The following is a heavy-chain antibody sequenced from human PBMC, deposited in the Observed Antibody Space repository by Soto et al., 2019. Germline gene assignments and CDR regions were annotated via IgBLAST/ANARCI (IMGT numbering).Heavy chain of an antibody. J-gene: IGHJ4*02. CDR3: ARAGYCSGGTCFHGNCDY. CDR2: INPNGGST. Sequence: QVQLVQSGAEVKRPGASVKVSCKASGYTFTTYYMHWVRQAPGKGLEWLGIINPNGGSTTYAQKFQGRVTMIRDTSTSTVYLELSSLRTEDTAVYYCARAGYCSGGTCFHGNCDYWGQGTLVTVS. CDR1: GYTFTTYY. D-gene: IGHD2-15*01. V-gene: IGHV1-46*01.